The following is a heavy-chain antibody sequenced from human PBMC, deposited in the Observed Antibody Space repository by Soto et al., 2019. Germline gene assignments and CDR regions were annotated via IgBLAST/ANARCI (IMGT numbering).Heavy chain of an antibody. J-gene: IGHJ4*02. CDR1: EFTVNSKY. D-gene: IGHD2-15*01. CDR3: APSPAAGGWFSYFDH. Sequence: EVQLVESGGGLVQPGGSLRLSCAASEFTVNSKYMSWVRLAPGKGLEWVSVIYSAGPTYYANSVKGRFIISSDNSKNTLYLQMNGTRVEDTAIFYWAPSPAAGGWFSYFDHWGGGTLVTVPS. CDR2: IYSAGPT. V-gene: IGHV3-66*01.